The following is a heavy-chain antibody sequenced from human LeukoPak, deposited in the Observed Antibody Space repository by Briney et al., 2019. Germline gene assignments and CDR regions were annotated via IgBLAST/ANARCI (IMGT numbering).Heavy chain of an antibody. CDR2: IYYSGST. CDR3: ARGRRMVPYYYYYYGMDV. J-gene: IGHJ6*02. Sequence: SETLSLTCTVSGDSISSYYWSWIRQPPGKGLEWIGYIYYSGSTIYNPSLKSRVTMSLDTSKNQFSLKLSSVTAADTAVYYCARGRRMVPYYYYYYGMDVWGQGTTVTVSS. V-gene: IGHV4-59*12. CDR1: GDSISSYY. D-gene: IGHD6-13*01.